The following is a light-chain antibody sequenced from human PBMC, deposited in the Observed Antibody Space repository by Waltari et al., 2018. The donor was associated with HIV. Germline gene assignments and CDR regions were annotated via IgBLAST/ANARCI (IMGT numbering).Light chain of an antibody. V-gene: IGLV3-27*01. CDR3: YSAADNNPHVV. CDR1: VLAKKKY. J-gene: IGLJ2*01. Sequence: SYELTQPSSVTVSPGQTARLTCPGDVLAKKKYARWFQQKPGQAPMLVIYKDSGRPSGIPERFSGSSSGTTVTLTISGAQVEDEADYYCYSAADNNPHVVFGGGTKLTVL. CDR2: KDS.